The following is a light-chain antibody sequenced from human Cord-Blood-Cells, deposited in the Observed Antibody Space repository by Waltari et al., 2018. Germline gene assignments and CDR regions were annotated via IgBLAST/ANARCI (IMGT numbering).Light chain of an antibody. CDR1: PSDVGASNY. CDR2: DVS. J-gene: IGLJ3*02. CDR3: CSYAGSYTFV. V-gene: IGLV2-11*01. Sequence: QSALPQPRVVSGSPGQSVTLSCTGTPSDVGASNYVPWYQQHPGKAPKLMIYDVSKRPSGVPDRFSGSKSGNTASLTISGLQAEDEADYYCCSYAGSYTFVFGGGTKLTVL.